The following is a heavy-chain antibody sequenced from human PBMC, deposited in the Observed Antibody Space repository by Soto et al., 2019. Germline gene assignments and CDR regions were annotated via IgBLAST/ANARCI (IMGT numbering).Heavy chain of an antibody. D-gene: IGHD2-2*01. J-gene: IGHJ6*02. V-gene: IGHV3-23*01. Sequence: EVQLLESGGGLVQPGGSLRLSCAASGFTFSSYAMSWVRQAPGKGLEWVSAISGSGGSTYYADSVKGRFTISRDNSKNTLYVQMTSLRAEDTAVYYCAKGGCTGRWPYYYGMDVWGQGTTVTVSS. CDR1: GFTFSSYA. CDR2: ISGSGGST. CDR3: AKGGCTGRWPYYYGMDV.